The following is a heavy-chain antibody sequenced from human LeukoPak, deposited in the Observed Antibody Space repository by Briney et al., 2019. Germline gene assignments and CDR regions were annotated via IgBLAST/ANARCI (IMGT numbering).Heavy chain of an antibody. CDR3: ARRGYDSSGYSY. CDR1: GFTFSSYS. J-gene: IGHJ4*02. V-gene: IGHV3-21*01. D-gene: IGHD3-22*01. CDR2: ISSSSSYI. Sequence: GGSLRLSCAASGFTFSSYSMNWVRQAPGKGLEWVSSISSSSSYIYYADSVKGRFTISRDNAKNSLYLQMSSVRAEDTAVYYCARRGYDSSGYSYWGQGTLVTVSS.